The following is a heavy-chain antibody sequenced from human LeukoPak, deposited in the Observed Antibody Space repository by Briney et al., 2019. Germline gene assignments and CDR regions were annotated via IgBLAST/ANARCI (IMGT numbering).Heavy chain of an antibody. D-gene: IGHD6-13*01. Sequence: PPETLSLTCADYDGSFSGYYWSWIRQPPGKGLEWIGEINHSGSTNYNPSLKSRVTISVDTSKNQFSLKLSSVTAADTAVYYCARDGSSSWSYFDYWGQGTLVTVSS. CDR3: ARDGSSSWSYFDY. CDR1: DGSFSGYY. V-gene: IGHV4-34*01. CDR2: INHSGST. J-gene: IGHJ4*02.